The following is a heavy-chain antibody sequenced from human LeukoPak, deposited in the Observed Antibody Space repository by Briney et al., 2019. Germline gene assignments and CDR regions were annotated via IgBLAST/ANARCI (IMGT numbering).Heavy chain of an antibody. D-gene: IGHD2-15*01. V-gene: IGHV3-23*01. CDR2: ISGDNPGT. CDR1: GFTFSTYA. CDR3: AKASVGHCSGAFCYHFDS. Sequence: GGSPRLSCEASGFTFSTYAMSWVRQTPGKGLEWVAAISGDNPGTYHASSVRGRFTISRDKSKNTVHLQMNALRAEDAAIYYCAKASVGHCSGAFCYHFDSWGQGTLVTVSS. J-gene: IGHJ4*02.